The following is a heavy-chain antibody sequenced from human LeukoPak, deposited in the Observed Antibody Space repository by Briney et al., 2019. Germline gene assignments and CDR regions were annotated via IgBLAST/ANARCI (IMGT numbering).Heavy chain of an antibody. Sequence: SVKVSCKASGGTFSSYDISWVRQAPGQGLEWMGGIIPMLGTPNYAQKFQGRVTITADKSTSTAYMDLSSLRSEDTAVYYCASGTTDIVVVPATLRNYYFDYWGQGTLVTVSS. V-gene: IGHV1-69*06. CDR3: ASGTTDIVVVPATLRNYYFDY. J-gene: IGHJ4*02. CDR2: IIPMLGTP. CDR1: GGTFSSYD. D-gene: IGHD2-2*01.